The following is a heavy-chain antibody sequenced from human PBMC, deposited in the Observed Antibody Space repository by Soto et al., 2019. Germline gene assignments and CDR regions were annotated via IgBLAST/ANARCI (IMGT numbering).Heavy chain of an antibody. J-gene: IGHJ5*02. D-gene: IGHD6-19*01. CDR1: DGSFSGYY. Sequence: PSETLSLTCAAYDGSFSGYYWTWIRQPPGKGLEWIGEINHSGSSNYNPSLKSRLTISVDTSKNQFSLKLSSVTAADTAVYYCARGRTYSSVWYAYASWGQGTLVTVSS. CDR2: INHSGSS. V-gene: IGHV4-34*01. CDR3: ARGRTYSSVWYAYAS.